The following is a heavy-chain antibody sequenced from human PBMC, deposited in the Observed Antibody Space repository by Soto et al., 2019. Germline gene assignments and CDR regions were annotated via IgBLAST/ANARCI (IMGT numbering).Heavy chain of an antibody. J-gene: IGHJ3*02. CDR2: IWYDGSNK. D-gene: IGHD2-2*02. Sequence: PGGSLRLSCAASGFTFSSYGMHWVRQAPGKGLEWVAVIWYDGSNKYYADSVKGRFTISRDNSKNTLYLQMNSLRAEDTAVYYCARGYTVRAHSSRAAFDIWGQGTMVTVSS. CDR1: GFTFSSYG. V-gene: IGHV3-33*01. CDR3: ARGYTVRAHSSRAAFDI.